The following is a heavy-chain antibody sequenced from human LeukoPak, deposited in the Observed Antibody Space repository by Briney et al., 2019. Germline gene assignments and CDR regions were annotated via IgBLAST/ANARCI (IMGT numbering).Heavy chain of an antibody. Sequence: EASVKVSCKASGYTSTSYGISWVRQAPGQGLEWMGRISAYNGNTNYAQKLQGRVTMTIDTSTSTAYMELRSLRSDDTAVYYCARDLCHRTVVPAAHACYFDYWGQGTLVTVSS. V-gene: IGHV1-18*01. D-gene: IGHD2-2*01. CDR3: ARDLCHRTVVPAAHACYFDY. CDR1: GYTSTSYG. CDR2: ISAYNGNT. J-gene: IGHJ4*02.